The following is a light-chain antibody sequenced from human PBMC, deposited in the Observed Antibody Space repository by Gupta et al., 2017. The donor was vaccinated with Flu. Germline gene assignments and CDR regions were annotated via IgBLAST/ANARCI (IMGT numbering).Light chain of an antibody. Sequence: EIVLTQSPATLSLSPGERATLSCRASQSVSSYLACYQQKPGQAPRLLIYDASNRATGLPARFSGSASGTDFTLTISSRAPEDFTVYYCQRRSNWPLTFGDGTKLDIK. CDR2: DAS. CDR3: QRRSNWPLT. CDR1: QSVSSY. V-gene: IGKV3-11*01. J-gene: IGKJ3*01.